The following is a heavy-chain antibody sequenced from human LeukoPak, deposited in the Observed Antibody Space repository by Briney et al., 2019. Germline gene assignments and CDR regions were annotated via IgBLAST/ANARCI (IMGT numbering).Heavy chain of an antibody. CDR2: ITPILGIA. CDR1: GGAFSSYA. D-gene: IGHD5-12*01. Sequence: SVKVSCKASGGAFSSYAISWVRQAPGQGLEWMGRITPILGIANYAQKFQGRVTITADTSTTTAYMELSSLRSDDTAVYYCARDHGYGSFDIWGQGTMVTVSS. J-gene: IGHJ3*02. CDR3: ARDHGYGSFDI. V-gene: IGHV1-69*04.